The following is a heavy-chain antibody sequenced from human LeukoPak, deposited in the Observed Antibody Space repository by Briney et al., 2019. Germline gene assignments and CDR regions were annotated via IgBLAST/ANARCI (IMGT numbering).Heavy chain of an antibody. Sequence: GGSLRLSCAASGFTFDDYAMHWVRQAPGKGLEWVSGISWNSGSIGYADSVKGRFTISRDNAKNSLYLQMNSLRAEDTAVYYCARDRFDDSSGYYPGNDAFDIWGQGTMVTVSS. V-gene: IGHV3-9*01. CDR2: ISWNSGSI. CDR1: GFTFDDYA. D-gene: IGHD3-22*01. J-gene: IGHJ3*02. CDR3: ARDRFDDSSGYYPGNDAFDI.